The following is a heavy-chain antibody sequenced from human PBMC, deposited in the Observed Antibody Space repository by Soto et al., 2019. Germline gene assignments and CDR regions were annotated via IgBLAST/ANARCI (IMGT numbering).Heavy chain of an antibody. CDR2: ISYDGSNK. CDR1: GFTFSSYG. J-gene: IGHJ6*02. V-gene: IGHV3-30*18. D-gene: IGHD1-26*01. CDR3: AKGVRYSGSYEYYYYGMDV. Sequence: QVQLVESGGGVVQPGRSLRLSCAASGFTFSSYGMHWVRQAPGKGLEWVAVISYDGSNKYYADSVKGRFTISRDNSKNTLYLQMNSLRAEDTAVYYCAKGVRYSGSYEYYYYGMDVWGQGTTGTVSS.